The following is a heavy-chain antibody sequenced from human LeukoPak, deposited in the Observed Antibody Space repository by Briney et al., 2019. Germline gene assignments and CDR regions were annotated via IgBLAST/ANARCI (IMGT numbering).Heavy chain of an antibody. Sequence: GGSLRLSCAASGFTFSSYGMHWVRQAPGKGLEWVAFIRYDGSNKYYADSVKGRFTISRDNSKNTLYLQMNSLRAEDTAVYYCAKDTPITIFGVVIKGNYMDVWGKGTTVTVSS. CDR1: GFTFSSYG. J-gene: IGHJ6*03. CDR3: AKDTPITIFGVVIKGNYMDV. V-gene: IGHV3-30*02. CDR2: IRYDGSNK. D-gene: IGHD3-3*01.